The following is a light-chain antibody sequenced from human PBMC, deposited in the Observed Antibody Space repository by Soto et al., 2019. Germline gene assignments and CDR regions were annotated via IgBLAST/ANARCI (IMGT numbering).Light chain of an antibody. CDR3: QQRSNWPLT. J-gene: IGKJ4*01. CDR2: GAS. CDR1: QSVSSNY. V-gene: IGKV3D-20*02. Sequence: EIVLTQSPATLSLSPGERATLSCRGSQSVSSNYLAWYQQSPGQAPRLLIYGASSRATGIPDRFSGGGSGTDFTLTISSLDPEDFAVYYCQQRSNWPLTFGGGTKVDIK.